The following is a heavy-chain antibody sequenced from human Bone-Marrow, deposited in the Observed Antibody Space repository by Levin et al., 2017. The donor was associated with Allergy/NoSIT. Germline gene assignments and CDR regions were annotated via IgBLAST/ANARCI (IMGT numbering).Heavy chain of an antibody. V-gene: IGHV3-7*01. D-gene: IGHD6-13*01. CDR2: IKEDGSEE. CDR3: ARSPHSTKYNWFGP. Sequence: GGSLRLSCAASGFTFSKSWMSWVRQAPGKGLQWVASIKEDGSEESYVDSVRGRFTISRDNSKESLSLQMDSLRVEDTALYFCARSPHSTKYNWFGPWGQGTLVTVS. CDR1: GFTFSKSW. J-gene: IGHJ5*02.